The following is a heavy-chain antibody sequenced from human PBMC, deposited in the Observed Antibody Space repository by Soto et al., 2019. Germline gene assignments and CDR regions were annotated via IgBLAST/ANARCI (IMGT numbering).Heavy chain of an antibody. CDR1: GGSISSGGYY. CDR3: ARRAPYYYYGMDV. J-gene: IGHJ6*02. Sequence: SETLSLTCTVSGGSISSGGYYWSWIRQHPGKGLEWIGYIYYSGSTYYNPSLKSRVTIPVDTSKNQFSLKLSSVTAAETAVYYCARRAPYYYYGMDVWGQGTTVTVSS. V-gene: IGHV4-31*03. CDR2: IYYSGST.